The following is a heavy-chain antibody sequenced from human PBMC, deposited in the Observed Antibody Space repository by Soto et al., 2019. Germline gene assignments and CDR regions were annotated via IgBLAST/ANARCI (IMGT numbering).Heavy chain of an antibody. D-gene: IGHD6-13*01. J-gene: IGHJ5*02. CDR1: GGSVSSGSYY. CDR3: ATGYSSSWYPNWFDP. V-gene: IGHV4-61*01. CDR2: IYYGGST. Sequence: SETLSLTCTVSGGSVSSGSYYWSWIRQPPGKGLGWIGYIYYGGSTNYNPSLKSRVTISVDTSKNQFSLKLSSVTAADTAVYYCATGYSSSWYPNWFDPWGQGTLVTVSS.